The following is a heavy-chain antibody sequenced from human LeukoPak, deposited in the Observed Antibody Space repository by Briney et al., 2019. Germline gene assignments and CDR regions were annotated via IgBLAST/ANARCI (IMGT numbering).Heavy chain of an antibody. CDR3: AGLHFAAAEEFDP. CDR2: IYYSGNT. CDR1: GGSLSGHW. V-gene: IGHV4-59*08. J-gene: IGHJ5*02. D-gene: IGHD6-13*01. Sequence: SETLSLTCTVSGGSLSGHWWSWIRQPPGKGLEWIGYIYYSGNTNYNPSLNTRATISVDTSKNQFSPNLRSVTAADTAVYYCAGLHFAAAEEFDPWGQGTLVTVSS.